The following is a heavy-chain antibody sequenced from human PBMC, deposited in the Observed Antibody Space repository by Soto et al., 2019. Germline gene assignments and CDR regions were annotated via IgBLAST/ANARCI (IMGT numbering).Heavy chain of an antibody. V-gene: IGHV3-43*02. CDR3: AKDNPAEYCTNGVCYYYYGMDV. J-gene: IGHJ6*02. D-gene: IGHD2-8*01. Sequence: GGSLRLSCAASGFTFDDYAMHWVRQAPGKGLEWVSLISGDGGSTYYADSVKGRFTISRDNSKNSLYLQMNSLRTEDTAFYYCAKDNPAEYCTNGVCYYYYGMDVWGQGTTVTVSS. CDR2: ISGDGGST. CDR1: GFTFDDYA.